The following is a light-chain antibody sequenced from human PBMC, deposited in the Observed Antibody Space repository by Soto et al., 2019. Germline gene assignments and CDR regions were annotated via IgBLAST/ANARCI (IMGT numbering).Light chain of an antibody. CDR3: HESATARG. Sequence: DIQLTQSPSSVSGSVGDTVTITCRASQSIGTFLNWYQQKSSKAPEVLIYSASTLQSGVPSRFSGSGSATDFTLTIKSLQPEDSGNYYCHESATARGFGQGTRVDIK. J-gene: IGKJ1*01. CDR1: QSIGTF. V-gene: IGKV1-39*01. CDR2: SAS.